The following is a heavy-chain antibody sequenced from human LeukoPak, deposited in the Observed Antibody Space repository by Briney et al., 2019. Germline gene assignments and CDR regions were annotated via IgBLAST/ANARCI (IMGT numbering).Heavy chain of an antibody. CDR1: GGSISSSSYY. Sequence: SETLSLTCTVSGGSISSSSYYWGWIRQPPGKGLEWIGSIYYSGSTYYNPSLKSRVTISVATSKNQFSLKMSSVTAADTAVYYCARVFFNGYYYDSSGPSFDYWGQGTLVTVSS. D-gene: IGHD3-22*01. V-gene: IGHV4-39*07. CDR3: ARVFFNGYYYDSSGPSFDY. J-gene: IGHJ4*02. CDR2: IYYSGST.